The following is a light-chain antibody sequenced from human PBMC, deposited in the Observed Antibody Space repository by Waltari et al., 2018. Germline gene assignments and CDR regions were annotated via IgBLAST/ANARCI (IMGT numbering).Light chain of an antibody. CDR2: GAS. CDR1: QSVSSN. J-gene: IGKJ4*01. Sequence: EIVITQSPATLSVSPVERATLSCRASQSVSSNLAWYQQKPGHAPRLLIYGASTRATGIPARFSGSGSGTEFTLTISSLQSEDFAVYYCQQYNNWPLTFGGGTKVEIK. V-gene: IGKV3-15*01. CDR3: QQYNNWPLT.